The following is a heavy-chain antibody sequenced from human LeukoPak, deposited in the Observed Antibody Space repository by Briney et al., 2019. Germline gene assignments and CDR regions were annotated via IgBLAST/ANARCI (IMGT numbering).Heavy chain of an antibody. J-gene: IGHJ4*02. Sequence: SETLSLTCTVSGGSITSGSYYWSWIRQPAGKGLEWIGRIYTSGITNYNPSLKSRVTMSVDTSKNQFSLKVHSATAADTAVYYCARALGPYGSGSSYYFDYWGQGTLLTVSS. V-gene: IGHV4-61*02. CDR3: ARALGPYGSGSSYYFDY. CDR1: GGSITSGSYY. CDR2: IYTSGIT. D-gene: IGHD3-10*01.